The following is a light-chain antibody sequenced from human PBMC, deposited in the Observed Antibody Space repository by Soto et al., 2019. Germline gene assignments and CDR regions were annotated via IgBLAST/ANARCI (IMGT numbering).Light chain of an antibody. J-gene: IGKJ4*01. CDR2: GAS. CDR3: QQYGSSPLT. CDR1: QSVSSSY. V-gene: IGKV3-20*01. Sequence: DIVLTQSPGTLSLSPGKRATLSCRASQSVSSSYLAWYQQKPGQAPRLLIYGASIRATGIPDRFSGSGSGTDVTLTISRLEPEDFAVYYCQQYGSSPLTFGGGTKVEIK.